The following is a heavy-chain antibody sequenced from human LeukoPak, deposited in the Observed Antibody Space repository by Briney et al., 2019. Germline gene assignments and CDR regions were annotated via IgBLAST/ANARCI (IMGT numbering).Heavy chain of an antibody. Sequence: GGSLRLSCAASGFTFSSNWMNWVRQAPGKGLEWVANIKPDGSEKYYVDSVKGRFTIFRDNAKNSLSLQMNSLSAEDTAVYYCMGSITWGHGTLVTVSS. J-gene: IGHJ4*01. D-gene: IGHD3-16*01. CDR2: IKPDGSEK. V-gene: IGHV3-7*01. CDR3: MGSIT. CDR1: GFTFSSNW.